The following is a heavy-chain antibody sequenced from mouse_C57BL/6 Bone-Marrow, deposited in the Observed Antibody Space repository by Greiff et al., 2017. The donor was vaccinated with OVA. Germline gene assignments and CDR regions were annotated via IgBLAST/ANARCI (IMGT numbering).Heavy chain of an antibody. D-gene: IGHD1-1*01. CDR3: ARRRDYYASSYGWYFDV. Sequence: EVMLVESGGGLVKPGGSLKLSCAASGFTFSDYGMHWVRQAPEKGLEWVAYISSGSSTIYYADTVKGRFTISRDNAKNTLFLQMTSLRSEDTAMYYCARRRDYYASSYGWYFDVWGTGTTVTVSS. CDR2: ISSGSSTI. J-gene: IGHJ1*03. V-gene: IGHV5-17*01. CDR1: GFTFSDYG.